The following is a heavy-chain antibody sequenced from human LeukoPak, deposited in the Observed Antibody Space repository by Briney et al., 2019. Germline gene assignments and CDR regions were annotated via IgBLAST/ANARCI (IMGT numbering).Heavy chain of an antibody. J-gene: IGHJ4*02. V-gene: IGHV3-23*01. CDR2: ISGSGGST. CDR1: GFTFSSYA. D-gene: IGHD3-10*01. CDR3: ANAKYYYGSGSSPFDY. Sequence: GGSLRLSCAASGFTFSSYAMSWVRQAPGKGLEWVSVISGSGGSTYYADSVKGRFTISRDNSKNTLYLQMNSLRAEDTAVYYCANAKYYYGSGSSPFDYWGQGTLVTVSS.